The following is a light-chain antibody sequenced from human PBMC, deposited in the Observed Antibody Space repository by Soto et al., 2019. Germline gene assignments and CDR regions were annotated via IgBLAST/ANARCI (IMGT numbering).Light chain of an antibody. J-gene: IGLJ3*02. V-gene: IGLV1-40*01. Sequence: QFVLTQPPSVSGAPGQRVTISCTGSSYNIGAGYDVHWYQQLPGTAPKLLIYGNNNRPSGVPDRFSGSKSGTSASLAITGLQADDEADYYCQSYDNSLSGWVFGGGTKLTVL. CDR3: QSYDNSLSGWV. CDR1: SYNIGAGYD. CDR2: GNN.